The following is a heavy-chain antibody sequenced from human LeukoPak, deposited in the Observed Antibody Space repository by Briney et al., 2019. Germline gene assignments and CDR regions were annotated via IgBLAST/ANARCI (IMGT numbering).Heavy chain of an antibody. D-gene: IGHD3-10*01. J-gene: IGHJ4*02. CDR1: GGSISSSY. Sequence: SETLSLTCTVSGGSISSSYWSWIRQPPMKGLEWIGYIFYSGSTNYNPPLKSRVTISVDTSKNQFSLKLSSVAAADTAVYYCARQTAYYYGSGSYKFDYWGQGTLVTVSS. V-gene: IGHV4-59*08. CDR3: ARQTAYYYGSGSYKFDY. CDR2: IFYSGST.